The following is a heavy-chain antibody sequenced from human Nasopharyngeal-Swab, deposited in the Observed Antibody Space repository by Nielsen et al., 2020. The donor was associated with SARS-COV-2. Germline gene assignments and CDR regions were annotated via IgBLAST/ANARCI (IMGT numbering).Heavy chain of an antibody. V-gene: IGHV4-34*01. Sequence: SETLSLTCAVYGGSFSGYYWSWIRQPPGKGLEWIGEINHSGSTNYNPSLKSRVTISVDTSKSQFSLKLSSVTAADTAVYYCARDESWRYYYGMDVWGQGTTVTVSS. J-gene: IGHJ6*02. D-gene: IGHD1-1*01. CDR1: GGSFSGYY. CDR2: INHSGST. CDR3: ARDESWRYYYGMDV.